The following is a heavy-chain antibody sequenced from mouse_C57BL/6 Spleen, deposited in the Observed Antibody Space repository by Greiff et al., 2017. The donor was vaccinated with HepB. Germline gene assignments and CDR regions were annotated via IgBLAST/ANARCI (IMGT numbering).Heavy chain of an antibody. Sequence: EVQLQQSGAELVRPGASVKLSCTASGFNIKDDYMHWVKQRPEQGLEWIGWIDPENGDTEYASKFQGKATITADTSSNTAYLQLSSLTSEDTAVYYCTTEDYGYGRFAYWGQGTLVTVSA. J-gene: IGHJ3*01. CDR3: TTEDYGYGRFAY. D-gene: IGHD2-2*01. V-gene: IGHV14-4*01. CDR2: IDPENGDT. CDR1: GFNIKDDY.